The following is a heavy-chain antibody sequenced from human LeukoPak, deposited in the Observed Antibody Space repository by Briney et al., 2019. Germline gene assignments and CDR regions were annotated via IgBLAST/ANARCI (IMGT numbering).Heavy chain of an antibody. CDR2: INPNSGGT. V-gene: IGHV1-2*02. J-gene: IGHJ4*02. CDR3: ARPGLRSYEDFDY. D-gene: IGHD3-3*01. Sequence: ASVKVSCKTSGYTFTGYYMHWVRQAPGQGLEWMGWINPNSGGTNYAQKFQGRVTMTRDTSISTAYMELGSLRSDDTAVYYCARPGLRSYEDFDYWGQGTLVTVSS. CDR1: GYTFTGYY.